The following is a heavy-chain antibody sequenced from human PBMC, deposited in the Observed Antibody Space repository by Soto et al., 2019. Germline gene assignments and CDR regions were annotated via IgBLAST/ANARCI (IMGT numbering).Heavy chain of an antibody. J-gene: IGHJ4*02. V-gene: IGHV4-59*01. CDR1: GGSISGFP. CDR2: IYHTGRT. D-gene: IGHD6-13*01. Sequence: SETLSLTCSVSGGSISGFPWIWIRQPPGKGLEWVGYIYHTGRTNYNPSLKSRLTISLDMSRNQFSLQLTSVTVADTALYYCGRVSNAYAGNGAFDYWGRGTLVTVSS. CDR3: GRVSNAYAGNGAFDY.